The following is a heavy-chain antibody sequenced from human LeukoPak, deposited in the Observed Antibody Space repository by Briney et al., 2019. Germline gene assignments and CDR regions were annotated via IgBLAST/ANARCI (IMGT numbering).Heavy chain of an antibody. D-gene: IGHD3-10*01. Sequence: GASVKVSCKASGGTFSSYAISWVRQAPGQGLEWMGRIIPILGIANYAQKLQGRVTITADKSTSTAYMELSSLRSEDTAVYYCAYEKGLLWFGGLLSSHNWFDPWGQGTLVTVSS. CDR1: GGTFSSYA. CDR2: IIPILGIA. V-gene: IGHV1-69*04. J-gene: IGHJ5*02. CDR3: AYEKGLLWFGGLLSSHNWFDP.